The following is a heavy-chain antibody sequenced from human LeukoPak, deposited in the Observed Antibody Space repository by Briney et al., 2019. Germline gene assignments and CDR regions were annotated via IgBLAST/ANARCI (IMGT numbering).Heavy chain of an antibody. J-gene: IGHJ4*02. V-gene: IGHV3-15*01. CDR3: AKGRWELGFDY. D-gene: IGHD1-26*01. Sequence: GGSLRLSCAVSGLTFSNAWMSWVRQAPGKGLEWLGRIKGKSDGATTDYAAPVKGRFSFSRDDSVNTLYLQMNSLRAEDTAVYYCAKGRWELGFDYWGQGTLVTVSS. CDR2: IKGKSDGATT. CDR1: GLTFSNAW.